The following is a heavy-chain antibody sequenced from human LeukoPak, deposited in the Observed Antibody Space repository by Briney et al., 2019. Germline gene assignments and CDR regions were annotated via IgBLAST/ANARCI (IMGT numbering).Heavy chain of an antibody. J-gene: IGHJ4*02. CDR2: IKQDGSEK. CDR3: ARDLFLVPAAKPICTNGVCYTEDY. Sequence: GGSLRLSCAASGFTFSSYWMSWVRQAPGKGLEWVANIKQDGSEKYYVDSVKGRFTISRDNAKNSLYLQMNSLRAEDTAVYYCARDLFLVPAAKPICTNGVCYTEDYWGQGTLVTVSS. CDR1: GFTFSSYW. V-gene: IGHV3-7*01. D-gene: IGHD2-8*01.